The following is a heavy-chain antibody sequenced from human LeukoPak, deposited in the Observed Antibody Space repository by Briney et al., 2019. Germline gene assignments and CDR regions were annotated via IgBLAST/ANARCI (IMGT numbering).Heavy chain of an antibody. D-gene: IGHD3-22*01. J-gene: IGHJ4*02. CDR3: ARDLTDYYELDY. CDR2: IYYSGST. Sequence: SETLSLTCTVSGGSISSSSYYWGWIRQPPGKGLEWIGSIYYSGSTYYNPSLKSRVTISVDTSKNQFSLKLSSVTAAGTAVYYCARDLTDYYELDYWGQGTLVTVSS. CDR1: GGSISSSSYY. V-gene: IGHV4-39*07.